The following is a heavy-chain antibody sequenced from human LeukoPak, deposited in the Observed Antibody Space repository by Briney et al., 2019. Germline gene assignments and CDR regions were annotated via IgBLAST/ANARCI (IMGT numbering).Heavy chain of an antibody. CDR2: VNHSGST. CDR3: ARRPTGGRGYSYGYGPSNWFDP. V-gene: IGHV4-34*01. J-gene: IGHJ5*02. Sequence: SETLSLTCAVYGGSFSGYYWSWIRQPPGEGLEWIGEVNHSGSTNYNPSLKSRVTISVDTSKNQFSLKLSSVTAADTAVYYCARRPTGGRGYSYGYGPSNWFDPWGQGTLVTVSS. D-gene: IGHD5-18*01. CDR1: GGSFSGYY.